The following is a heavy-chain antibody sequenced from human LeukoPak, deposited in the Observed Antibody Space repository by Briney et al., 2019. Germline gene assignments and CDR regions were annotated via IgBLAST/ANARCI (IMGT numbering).Heavy chain of an antibody. CDR3: ARDAGNSGYGMDV. V-gene: IGHV3-48*01. D-gene: IGHD6-19*01. Sequence: GGSLRLSCAASGFTFNNYDMNWVRQAPGKGLEWVSYISSSSSIIYYADSVKGRFTISRDTAKNSLYLQMNSLRAEDTAVYYCARDAGNSGYGMDVWGQGTTVTVSS. CDR2: ISSSSSII. CDR1: GFTFNNYD. J-gene: IGHJ6*02.